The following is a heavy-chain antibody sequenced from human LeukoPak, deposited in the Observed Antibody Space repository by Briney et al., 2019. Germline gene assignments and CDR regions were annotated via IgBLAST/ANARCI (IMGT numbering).Heavy chain of an antibody. CDR1: GYTFTGYY. CDR2: ISAYDGNT. D-gene: IGHD6-19*01. CDR3: ARRVAGTGIDY. Sequence: ASVKVSCKASGYTFTGYYMHWVRQAPGQGLEWMGWISAYDGNTNYAQKLQGRVTMTTDTSTSTAYMELRSLRSDDTAVYYCARRVAGTGIDYWGQGTLVTVSS. V-gene: IGHV1-18*04. J-gene: IGHJ4*02.